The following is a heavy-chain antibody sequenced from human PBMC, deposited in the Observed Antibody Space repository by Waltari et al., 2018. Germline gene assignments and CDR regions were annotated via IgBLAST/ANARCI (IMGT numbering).Heavy chain of an antibody. Sequence: QLQLQESGPGLVKPAETLSLTCTVSGGSISSSSYYWGWIRQPPGKGLVWIGRIYYSGSTYYNPSLKSRVTISVDTSKNQFSLKLSSVTAADTAVYYCARLEGYSSTYYFDNWGQGTLVTVPS. J-gene: IGHJ4*02. CDR3: ARLEGYSSTYYFDN. D-gene: IGHD5-18*01. V-gene: IGHV4-39*07. CDR1: GGSISSSSYY. CDR2: IYYSGST.